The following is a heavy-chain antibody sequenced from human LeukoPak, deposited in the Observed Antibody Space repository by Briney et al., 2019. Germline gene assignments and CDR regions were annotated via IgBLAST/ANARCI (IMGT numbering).Heavy chain of an antibody. Sequence: RTGGSLRLSCAASGFTFSSYAMSWVRQAPGKGLEWVSAISGSGGSTYYADSVKGRFTISRDNSKNTLYLQMNSLRAEDTAVYYCVKSNPLHPTIPYSGRAGGDFDYWGQGTLVTVSS. V-gene: IGHV3-23*01. CDR3: VKSNPLHPTIPYSGRAGGDFDY. J-gene: IGHJ4*02. CDR1: GFTFSSYA. CDR2: ISGSGGST. D-gene: IGHD1-26*01.